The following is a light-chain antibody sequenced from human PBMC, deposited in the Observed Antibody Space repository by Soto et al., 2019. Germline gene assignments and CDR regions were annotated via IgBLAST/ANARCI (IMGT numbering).Light chain of an antibody. CDR3: QQYNSYS. V-gene: IGKV1-5*01. Sequence: IHMTQSPSTLSASVLEIFTITCRASQSVSNWLAWYQQKPGKAPKVLIYHASNLQSGVPSRFSGSGSGTEFTLTISSLQPDDFATYYCQQYNSYSFGQGTKVDIK. J-gene: IGKJ1*01. CDR1: QSVSNW. CDR2: HAS.